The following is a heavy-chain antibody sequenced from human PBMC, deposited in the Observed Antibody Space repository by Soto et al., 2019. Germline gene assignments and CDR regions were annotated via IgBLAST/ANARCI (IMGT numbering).Heavy chain of an antibody. D-gene: IGHD2-15*01. CDR3: ARRFGFRRPGYCSGGSCYSPFDP. J-gene: IGHJ5*02. V-gene: IGHV4-34*01. CDR1: GGSFSGYY. CDR2: INHSGST. Sequence: QVQLQQWGAGLLKPSETLSLTCAVYGGSFSGYYWSWIRQPPGKGLEWIGEINHSGSTNYNPSLKGRVTISVDTSKNQFSLKLSSVTAADTAVYYCARRFGFRRPGYCSGGSCYSPFDPWGQGTLVTVSS.